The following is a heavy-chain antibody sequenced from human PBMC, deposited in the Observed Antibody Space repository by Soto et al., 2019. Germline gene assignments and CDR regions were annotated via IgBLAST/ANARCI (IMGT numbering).Heavy chain of an antibody. V-gene: IGHV4-39*01. J-gene: IGHJ6*02. Sequence: SETLSLTCTVSGGSISSSTYYWGWIRQPPGKGLEWIGTIYYSGSTFYNPSLKSRVTISVDTSKNQFSLRLSSVTAADTAVYYFFFFKQKTAYEILTGGPGMDVWGQGTTVTVSS. CDR3: FFFKQKTAYEILTGGPGMDV. D-gene: IGHD3-9*01. CDR2: IYYSGST. CDR1: GGSISSSTYY.